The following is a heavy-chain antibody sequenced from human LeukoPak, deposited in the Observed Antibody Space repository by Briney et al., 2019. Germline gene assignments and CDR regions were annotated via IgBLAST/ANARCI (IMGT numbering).Heavy chain of an antibody. D-gene: IGHD5-18*01. CDR1: GGSFSGYY. CDR3: ARVYDYGYYYFDS. J-gene: IGHJ4*02. V-gene: IGHV4-34*01. Sequence: SETLSLTCAVYGGSFSGYYWSWIRQPPGKGLEWIGEINHSGSTNYNPSLKSRVTISVDTSKNQFSLTLNSVTAADTALYHCARVYDYGYYYFDSWGQGTLVTVSS. CDR2: INHSGST.